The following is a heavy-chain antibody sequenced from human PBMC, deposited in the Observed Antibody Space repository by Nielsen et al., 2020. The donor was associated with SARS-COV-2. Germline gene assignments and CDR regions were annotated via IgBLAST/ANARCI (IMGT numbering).Heavy chain of an antibody. J-gene: IGHJ4*02. CDR2: INPTLGGT. D-gene: IGHD2-15*01. V-gene: IGHV1-2*06. CDR1: RDTFTGYY. Sequence: ASVKVSCKASRDTFTGYYVHWVRQAPGQGLEWMGRINPTLGGTHYAQKFQGRVTLTSDTSISTVYMELSSLRSDDTAVYYCTRDGRGGYFFDLWGPGTLVTVSS. CDR3: TRDGRGGYFFDL.